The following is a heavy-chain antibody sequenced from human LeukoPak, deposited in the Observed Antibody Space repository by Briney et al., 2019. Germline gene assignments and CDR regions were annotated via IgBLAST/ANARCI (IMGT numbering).Heavy chain of an antibody. D-gene: IGHD5-18*01. J-gene: IGHJ6*02. V-gene: IGHV3-23*01. CDR2: ISGSGGST. CDR1: GFTFSSYA. CDR3: AKDLNSYGYYYYGMDV. Sequence: GALRLSCAASGFTFSSYAMSWVRQAPGKGLEWVSSISGSGGSTYYADSVKGRFTISRDNSKNTLYLQMNSLRAEDTAVYYCAKDLNSYGYYYYGMDVWGQGTTVTVSS.